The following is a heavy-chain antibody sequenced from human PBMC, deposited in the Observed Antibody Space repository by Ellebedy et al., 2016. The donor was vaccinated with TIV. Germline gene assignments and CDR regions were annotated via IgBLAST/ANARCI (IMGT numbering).Heavy chain of an antibody. J-gene: IGHJ5*02. CDR1: GFTFSSFW. V-gene: IGHV3-74*01. Sequence: GESLKISCAASGFTFSSFWMHWFRQAPGKGLVWVSRINVDGTSTTYADFVRGRFTISRDNAKNTLYLQMNSRTVEDTAVYYCARDVLFGEIWPWGQGTLVTVSS. CDR3: ARDVLFGEIWP. D-gene: IGHD3-10*01. CDR2: INVDGTST.